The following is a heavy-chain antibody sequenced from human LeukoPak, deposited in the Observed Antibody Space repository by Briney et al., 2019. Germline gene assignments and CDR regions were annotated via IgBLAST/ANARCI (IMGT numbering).Heavy chain of an antibody. CDR1: GFIFRSYA. Sequence: GGSLRLSCAASGFIFRSYAVSGVRQARGRGLEWVSAISGSGSSTYYAASVKGRFTISRDYSKTTLYLQMNSLRAEDTAVYYCAKDRNNYDSSGLYYFDYWGQGNLVTVSS. V-gene: IGHV3-23*01. CDR3: AKDRNNYDSSGLYYFDY. CDR2: ISGSGSST. D-gene: IGHD3-22*01. J-gene: IGHJ4*02.